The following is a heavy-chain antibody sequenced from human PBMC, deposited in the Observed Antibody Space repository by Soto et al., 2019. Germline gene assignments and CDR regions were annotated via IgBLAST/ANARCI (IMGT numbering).Heavy chain of an antibody. Sequence: GGSLRLSCAASGFTFSSYWMHWVRQSPGKGLMWVSRINNDGSSRSYADSVKGRFTISRDNAKNTLYLQVNSLRAEDTAVYYSSRDATTGYSAAGDYWGQGTLVTVSS. CDR2: INNDGSSR. V-gene: IGHV3-74*01. D-gene: IGHD1-26*01. CDR3: SRDATTGYSAAGDY. J-gene: IGHJ4*01. CDR1: GFTFSSYW.